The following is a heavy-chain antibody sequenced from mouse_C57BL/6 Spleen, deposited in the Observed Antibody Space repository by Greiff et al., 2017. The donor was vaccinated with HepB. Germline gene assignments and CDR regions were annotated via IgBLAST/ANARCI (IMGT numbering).Heavy chain of an antibody. D-gene: IGHD3-3*01. CDR1: GFTFSDYY. Sequence: EVQLVESGGGLVQPGGSLKLSCAASGFTFSDYYMYWVRQTPEKRLEWVAYISNGGGSTYYPDTVKGRFTISRDNAKNTLYLQMSRLKSEDTAMYYCARGLGWSYAMDYWGQGTSVTVSS. CDR3: ARGLGWSYAMDY. V-gene: IGHV5-12*01. J-gene: IGHJ4*01. CDR2: ISNGGGST.